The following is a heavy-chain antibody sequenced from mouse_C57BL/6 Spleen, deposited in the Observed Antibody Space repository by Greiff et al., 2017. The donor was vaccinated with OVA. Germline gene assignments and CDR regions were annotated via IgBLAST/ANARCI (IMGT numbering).Heavy chain of an antibody. CDR3: ARGGAQAPFAY. J-gene: IGHJ3*01. Sequence: QVKLQQPGAELVKPGASVKLSCKASGYTFTSYWMQWVKQRPGQGLEWIGEIDPSDSYTNYNQKFKGKATLTVDTSSSTAYMQLSSLTSEDSAVYYCARGGAQAPFAYWGQGTLVTVSA. CDR1: GYTFTSYW. D-gene: IGHD3-2*02. V-gene: IGHV1-50*01. CDR2: IDPSDSYT.